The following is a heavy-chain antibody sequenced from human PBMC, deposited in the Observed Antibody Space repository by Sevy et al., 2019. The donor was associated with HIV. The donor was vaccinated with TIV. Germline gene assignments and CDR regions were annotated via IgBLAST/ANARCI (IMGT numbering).Heavy chain of an antibody. V-gene: IGHV4-31*03. CDR1: GGSISSGGYY. J-gene: IGHJ4*02. CDR2: IYYSGST. Sequence: SETLSLTCTVSGGSISSGGYYWSWIRQHPGKGLEWIGYIYYSGSTYYNPSLKSRVTISVDTSKIQFSLKLSSVTAADTAVYYCARDVGAYCGGDCQIYWGQGTLVTVSS. CDR3: ARDVGAYCGGDCQIY. D-gene: IGHD2-21*02.